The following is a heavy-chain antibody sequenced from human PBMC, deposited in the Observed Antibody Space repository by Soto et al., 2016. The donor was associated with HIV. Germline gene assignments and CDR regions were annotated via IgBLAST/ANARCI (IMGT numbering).Heavy chain of an antibody. D-gene: IGHD3-16*01. J-gene: IGHJ6*03. V-gene: IGHV3-21*01. CDR2: ITSTSKYM. Sequence: EVQLVESGGGLVKPGGSLRLSCAASGFTFSPYSMSWVRQAPGKGLEWVSSITSTSKYMYYADSVKGRFTISRDDAKNSLFLQMNSLRAEDTATYYCARSGDLRLVQGVLLINVYSRMTNYYYMDVWGQRDHGHRLL. CDR3: ARSGDLRLVQGVLLINVYSRMTNYYYMDV. CDR1: GFTFSPYS.